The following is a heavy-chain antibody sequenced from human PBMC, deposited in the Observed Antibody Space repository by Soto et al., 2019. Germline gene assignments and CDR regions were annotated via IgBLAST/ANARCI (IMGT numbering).Heavy chain of an antibody. CDR1: GGSISSSSYY. D-gene: IGHD1-26*01. V-gene: IGHV4-39*02. CDR3: AREYSGSHSIEY. CDR2: IYYSGST. J-gene: IGHJ4*02. Sequence: SETLSLTCTVSGGSISSSSYYLGWILHPPGKGLEWIGSIYYSGSTYYNPSLKSRVTISVDTSKNQFSLKLSSVTAADTAVYYCAREYSGSHSIEYWAQGTIVTVSS.